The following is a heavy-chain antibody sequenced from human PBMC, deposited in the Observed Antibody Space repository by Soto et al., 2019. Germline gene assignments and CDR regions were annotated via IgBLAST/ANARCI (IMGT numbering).Heavy chain of an antibody. V-gene: IGHV3-30-3*01. Sequence: QVQLVESGGGVVQPGRSLRLSCAASGFTFSSHFMHWVRQAPGKGLEWVSAISHDGGNKYYADSVKGRFTISRDNSKNTMYLQIDSLRSDDTYLYYCARDFPVKAFDLLGRGTRVTVSS. CDR2: ISHDGGNK. CDR1: GFTFSSHF. CDR3: ARDFPVKAFDL. J-gene: IGHJ5*02.